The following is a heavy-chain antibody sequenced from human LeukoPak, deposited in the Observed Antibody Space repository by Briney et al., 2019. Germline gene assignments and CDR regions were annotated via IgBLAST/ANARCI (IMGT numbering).Heavy chain of an antibody. CDR3: ARVTGYIVEDYFDY. Sequence: SGTLSLTCAVSGGSISSSNWWSWVRQPPGKGLEWIGEIYHSGSTNYNPSLKSRVTISVDKSKNQFSLKLSSVTAADTAVYYCARVTGYIVEDYFDYWGQGTLVTVSS. D-gene: IGHD3-22*01. J-gene: IGHJ4*02. CDR2: IYHSGST. V-gene: IGHV4-4*02. CDR1: GGSISSSNW.